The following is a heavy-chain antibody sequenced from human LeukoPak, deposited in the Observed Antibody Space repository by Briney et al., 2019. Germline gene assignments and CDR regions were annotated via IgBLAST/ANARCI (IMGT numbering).Heavy chain of an antibody. CDR2: VTDSGGGT. D-gene: IGHD1-26*01. CDR3: AKAGLYSRSYYLQLAY. Sequence: PGGSLRLSCAASGFTFSTYAMSWVRQAPGKGLEWVSGVTDSGGGTYYADSVKGRFTISRDNSKNTLYLQMNSLRVEDTAVYYCAKAGLYSRSYYLQLAYWGQGTLVTVSS. V-gene: IGHV3-23*01. J-gene: IGHJ4*02. CDR1: GFTFSTYA.